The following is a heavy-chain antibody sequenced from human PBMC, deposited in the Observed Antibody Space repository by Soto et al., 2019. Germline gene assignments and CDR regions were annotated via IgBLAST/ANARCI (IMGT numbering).Heavy chain of an antibody. CDR2: ISSTTNYI. CDR1: GFTFTRYS. J-gene: IGHJ4*02. V-gene: IGHV3-21*01. CDR3: ARESEDLTSNFDY. Sequence: GGSLRLSCAASGFTFTRYSMNWVRQAPGKGLEWVSSISSTTNYIYYADSMKGRFTVSRDNAKNSVYLEMNSLSAEDTAVYYCARESEDLTSNFDYWGQGTLVTV.